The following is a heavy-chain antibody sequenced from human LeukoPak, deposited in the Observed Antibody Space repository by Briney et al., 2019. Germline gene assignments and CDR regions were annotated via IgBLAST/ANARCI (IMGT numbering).Heavy chain of an antibody. CDR2: ISGSGGST. D-gene: IGHD5-18*01. CDR1: GFTFSSYA. CDR3: ARDRSVDTFADY. V-gene: IGHV3-23*01. J-gene: IGHJ4*02. Sequence: GGSLRLSCAASGFTFSSYAMSWVRQAPGKGLEWVSAISGSGGSTYYADSVKGRFTISRDNAKNSLYLQMNSLRAEDTAVYYCARDRSVDTFADYWGQGTLVTVSS.